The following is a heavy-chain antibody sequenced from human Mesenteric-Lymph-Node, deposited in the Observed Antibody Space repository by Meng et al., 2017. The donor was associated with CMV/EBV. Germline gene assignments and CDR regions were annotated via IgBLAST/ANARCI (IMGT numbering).Heavy chain of an antibody. CDR3: ARGPRGGDFWSGSYYYYYGMDV. CDR1: GFTFGSYG. Sequence: GGSLRLSCAASGFTFGSYGMHWVRQAPGKGLEWVAVIWYDGSNKYYADSVKGRFTISRDNSKNTLYLQMNSLRAEDTAVYYCARGPRGGDFWSGSYYYYYGMDVWGQGTTVTVSS. D-gene: IGHD3-3*01. V-gene: IGHV3-33*01. J-gene: IGHJ6*02. CDR2: IWYDGSNK.